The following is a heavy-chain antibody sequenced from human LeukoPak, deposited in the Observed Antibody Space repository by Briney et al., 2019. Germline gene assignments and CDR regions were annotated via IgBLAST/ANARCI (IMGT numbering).Heavy chain of an antibody. Sequence: GGSLRLSCAASGFTFSSYAMSWVRQAPGKGLEWVSGISGSGGSTYYADSAKGRFTISRDNSKNTLYLQMNSLRAEDTAVYYCAKDGREWPRSLDYWGQGTLVTVSS. CDR2: ISGSGGST. CDR3: AKDGREWPRSLDY. V-gene: IGHV3-23*01. J-gene: IGHJ4*02. D-gene: IGHD5-12*01. CDR1: GFTFSSYA.